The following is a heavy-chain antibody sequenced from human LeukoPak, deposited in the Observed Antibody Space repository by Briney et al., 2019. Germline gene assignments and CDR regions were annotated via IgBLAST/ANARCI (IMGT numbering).Heavy chain of an antibody. CDR1: GGSISSSNW. V-gene: IGHV4-4*02. J-gene: IGHJ4*02. D-gene: IGHD4-17*01. CDR2: INHSGST. Sequence: SETLSLTCAVSGGSISSSNWWSWVRQPPGKGLEWIGEINHSGSTNYNPSLKSRVTISVDTSKNQFSLKLSSVTAADTAVYYCAKDPRVSYGDYIIRWGQGTLVIVSS. CDR3: AKDPRVSYGDYIIR.